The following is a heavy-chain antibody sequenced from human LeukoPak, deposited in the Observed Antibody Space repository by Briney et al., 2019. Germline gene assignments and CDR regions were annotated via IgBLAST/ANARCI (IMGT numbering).Heavy chain of an antibody. CDR1: GGPISSGSYY. D-gene: IGHD5-12*01. CDR2: IYYSGST. V-gene: IGHV4-39*07. J-gene: IGHJ4*02. Sequence: SETLSLTCAVSGGPISSGSYYWGWIRQPPGKGLEWIGSIYYSGSTYYNPSLKSRVTISVDTSKNQFSLKLSSVTAADTAVYYCARRYSGYAYYFDYWGQGTLVTVSS. CDR3: ARRYSGYAYYFDY.